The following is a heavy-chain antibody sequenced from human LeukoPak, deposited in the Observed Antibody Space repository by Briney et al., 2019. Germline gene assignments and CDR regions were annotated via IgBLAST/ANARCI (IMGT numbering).Heavy chain of an antibody. CDR3: ARKVRGVISECDY. V-gene: IGHV3-48*01. J-gene: IGHJ4*02. Sequence: GGSLRLSCAASGFTFSSYGMNWVRQAPGKGLEWVSYISSTSSTIYYTDSVKGRFTISRDNAENSLYLQMNSLRAEDTALYYCARKVRGVISECDYWGQGTLVTVSS. CDR2: ISSTSSTI. CDR1: GFTFSSYG. D-gene: IGHD3-10*01.